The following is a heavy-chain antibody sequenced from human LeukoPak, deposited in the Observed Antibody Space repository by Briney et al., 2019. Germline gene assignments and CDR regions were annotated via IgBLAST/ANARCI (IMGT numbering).Heavy chain of an antibody. D-gene: IGHD6-13*01. CDR1: GFTFSSYA. V-gene: IGHV3-30-3*01. Sequence: GGSLRLSCAASGFTFSSYAMHWVRQAPGKGLEWVAVISYDGSNKYYADSVKGRFTISRDNSKNTLYLQMNSLRAEDTAVYYCARGRIAAAAPSNMDVWGQGTTVTVSS. CDR3: ARGRIAAAAPSNMDV. J-gene: IGHJ6*02. CDR2: ISYDGSNK.